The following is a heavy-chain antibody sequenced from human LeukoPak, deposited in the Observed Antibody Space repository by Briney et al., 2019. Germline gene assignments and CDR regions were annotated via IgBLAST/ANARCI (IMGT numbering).Heavy chain of an antibody. CDR3: ARSSTYYYDSSGYDY. V-gene: IGHV4-34*01. D-gene: IGHD3-22*01. CDR2: INHSGST. Sequence: SETLSLTCAVYGGSFSGYYWSWIRQPPGKGLEWIGEINHSGSTNYNPSLKSRVTISVDTSKNQFSLKLSSVTAADTAVYYCARSSTYYYDSSGYDYWGQGTLVTVSS. CDR1: GGSFSGYY. J-gene: IGHJ4*02.